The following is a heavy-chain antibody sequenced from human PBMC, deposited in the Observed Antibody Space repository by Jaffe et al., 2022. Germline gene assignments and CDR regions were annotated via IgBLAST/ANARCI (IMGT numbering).Heavy chain of an antibody. CDR3: ARHGGDLLGIAVDNWFDP. CDR1: GYSISSGYY. J-gene: IGHJ5*02. CDR2: IYHSGST. Sequence: QVQLQESGPGLVKPSETLSLTCAVSGYSISSGYYWGWIRQPPGKGLEWIGSIYHSGSTYYNPSLKSRVTISVDTSKNQFSLKLSSVTAADTAVYYCARHGGDLLGIAVDNWFDPWGQGTLVTVSS. D-gene: IGHD3-10*01. V-gene: IGHV4-38-2*01.